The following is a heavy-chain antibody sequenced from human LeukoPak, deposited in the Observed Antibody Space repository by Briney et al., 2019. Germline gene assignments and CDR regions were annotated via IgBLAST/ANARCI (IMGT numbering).Heavy chain of an antibody. J-gene: IGHJ4*01. V-gene: IGHV4-34*01. CDR2: INHSGST. CDR3: ARSDLSSTRHFDY. D-gene: IGHD2-2*01. Sequence: SETLSLICAVYGESFSGYYWSWIRQPPGKGLEWIGEINHSGSTNKIPSLKSRVTLSVDTSNDQFSLKRSAWTAADTGVYYWARSDLSSTRHFDYWGQGTLVTVSS. CDR1: GESFSGYY.